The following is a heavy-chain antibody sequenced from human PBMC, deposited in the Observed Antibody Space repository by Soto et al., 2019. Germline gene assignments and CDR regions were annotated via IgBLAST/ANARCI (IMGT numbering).Heavy chain of an antibody. Sequence: SETLSLTYIVSGVSFSSHSWTGGWIRKSPGRGLEWMGDIYYIGTPNYNPSLSSRLTMSIDTAKKQFSLNLSSVTAADTAVYYCARVAITRYAYYFDHWGQGIPVTVS. CDR3: ARVAITRYAYYFDH. J-gene: IGHJ4*02. D-gene: IGHD1-20*01. CDR2: IYYIGTP. CDR1: GVSFSSHS. V-gene: IGHV4-59*11.